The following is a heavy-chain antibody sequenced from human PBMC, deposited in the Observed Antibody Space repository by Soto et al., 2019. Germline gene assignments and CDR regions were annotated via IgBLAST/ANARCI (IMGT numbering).Heavy chain of an antibody. CDR3: ARGGYSYGSGWFDP. V-gene: IGHV4-34*01. CDR1: GGSFSGYY. J-gene: IGHJ5*02. CDR2: INHSGST. Sequence: LPETLSLTCAVYGGSFSGYYWSWIRQPPGKGLEWIGEINHSGSTNYNPSLKSRVTISVDTSKNQFSLKLSSVTAADTAVYYCARGGYSYGSGWFDPWGQGTLVTVSS. D-gene: IGHD5-18*01.